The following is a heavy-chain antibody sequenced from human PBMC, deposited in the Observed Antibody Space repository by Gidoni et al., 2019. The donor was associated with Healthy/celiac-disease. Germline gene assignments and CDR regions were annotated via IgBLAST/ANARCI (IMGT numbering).Heavy chain of an antibody. J-gene: IGHJ4*02. V-gene: IGHV4-34*01. CDR2: INHSGST. CDR3: ARFTPLPD. CDR1: GGSFSGYY. Sequence: QVQLQQWGAGLLKPSETLSLTCAVYGGSFSGYYWSWIRQPPGKGLEWIGEINHSGSTNYNPSLKSRVTISVDTSKNQFSLKLSSVTAADTAVYYCARFTPLPDWGQGTLVTVSS.